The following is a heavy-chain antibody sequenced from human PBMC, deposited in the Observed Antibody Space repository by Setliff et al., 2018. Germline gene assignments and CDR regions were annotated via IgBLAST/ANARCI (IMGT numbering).Heavy chain of an antibody. CDR1: GGSVSNSGFF. D-gene: IGHD2-15*01. CDR3: GRGFSRIEGWGNWFDP. CDR2: IYDSGSS. Sequence: KLSETLSLTCTVSGGSVSNSGFFWGWLRQAPGKGLEWIGNIYDSGSSNYNASLKSRLIITRDTSKNQISLKLTSVTAADTAVYYCGRGFSRIEGWGNWFDPWGQGILVTVSS. J-gene: IGHJ5*02. V-gene: IGHV4-39*01.